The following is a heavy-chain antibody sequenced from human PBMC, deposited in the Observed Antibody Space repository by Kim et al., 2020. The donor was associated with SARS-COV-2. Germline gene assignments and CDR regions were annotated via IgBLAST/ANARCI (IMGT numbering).Heavy chain of an antibody. Sequence: SETLSLTCAVYGGSFSGYYWSWIRQPPGKGLEWIGEINHSGSTNYNPSLKSRVTISVDTSKNQFSLKLSSVTAADTAVYYCARGFRPVAVDYWGQGTLVTVSS. D-gene: IGHD6-19*01. CDR3: ARGFRPVAVDY. CDR2: INHSGST. J-gene: IGHJ4*02. CDR1: GGSFSGYY. V-gene: IGHV4-34*01.